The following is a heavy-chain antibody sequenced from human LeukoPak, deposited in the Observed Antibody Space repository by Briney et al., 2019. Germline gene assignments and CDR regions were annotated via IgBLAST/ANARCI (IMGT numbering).Heavy chain of an antibody. J-gene: IGHJ4*02. V-gene: IGHV1-24*01. D-gene: IGHD1-26*01. Sequence: ASVKVSCKVSGYTLTELSMHWVRQAPGKGLEWMGGFDPEDGETIYAQKFQGRVTMTEDTSTDTAYMELSSLRSEDTAVYYCATDHPSIVGATAYYWGQGTLVTVSS. CDR2: FDPEDGET. CDR3: ATDHPSIVGATAYY. CDR1: GYTLTELS.